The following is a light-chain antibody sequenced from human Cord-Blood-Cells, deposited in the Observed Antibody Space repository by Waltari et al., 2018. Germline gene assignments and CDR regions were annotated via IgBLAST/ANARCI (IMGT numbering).Light chain of an antibody. CDR3: SSYTSSSTWV. J-gene: IGLJ3*02. V-gene: IGLV2-14*03. CDR1: SSDVGGYNY. CDR2: DVS. Sequence: QSALTQPASVSGSPGQSLTISCTGTSSDVGGYNYVSLYQQHPGKAPKLMIYDVSNRPSGVSNRFSGSKSGNTASLTISGLQAEDEADYYCSSYTSSSTWVFGGGTKLTVL.